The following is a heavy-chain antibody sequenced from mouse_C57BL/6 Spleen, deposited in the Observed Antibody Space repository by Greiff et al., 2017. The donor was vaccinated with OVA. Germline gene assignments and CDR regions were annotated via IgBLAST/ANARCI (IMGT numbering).Heavy chain of an antibody. Sequence: EVMLVESGGDLVKPGGSLKLSCAASGFTFSSYGMSWVRQTPDKRLEWVATISSGGSYTYYPDSVKGRFTISRDNAKNTLYLQMSSLKSEDTAMYYCARRGDYYGSSSDRYYAMDYWGQGTSVTVSS. J-gene: IGHJ4*01. CDR2: ISSGGSYT. D-gene: IGHD1-1*01. V-gene: IGHV5-6*02. CDR1: GFTFSSYG. CDR3: ARRGDYYGSSSDRYYAMDY.